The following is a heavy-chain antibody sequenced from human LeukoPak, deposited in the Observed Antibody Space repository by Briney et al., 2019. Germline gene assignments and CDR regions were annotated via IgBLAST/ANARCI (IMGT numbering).Heavy chain of an antibody. D-gene: IGHD4-17*01. J-gene: IGHJ1*01. CDR1: GFTVSSNY. CDR2: MSGSGGST. V-gene: IGHV3-23*01. Sequence: PGGSLRLSCAASGFTVSSNYMSWVRQAPGKGLEWVSVMSGSGGSTYYADSVKGRFTISRDNSKNTLYLQMNSLRAEDTGVYYCAKEIYGDSTGGRFQHWGQGTLVTVSS. CDR3: AKEIYGDSTGGRFQH.